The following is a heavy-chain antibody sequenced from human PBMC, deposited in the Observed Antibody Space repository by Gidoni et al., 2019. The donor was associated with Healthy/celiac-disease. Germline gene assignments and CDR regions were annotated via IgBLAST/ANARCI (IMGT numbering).Heavy chain of an antibody. Sequence: EVQLVESGGGLVQPGRSLRLSCTASGFTFGDYAMSWVRQAPGKGLEWVGFIRSKAYGGTTEYAASVKGRFTISRDDSKSIAYLQMNSLKTEDTAVYYCTRDTGYCSGGSCLPFDYWGQGTLVTVSS. CDR2: IRSKAYGGTT. D-gene: IGHD2-15*01. J-gene: IGHJ4*02. CDR3: TRDTGYCSGGSCLPFDY. V-gene: IGHV3-49*04. CDR1: GFTFGDYA.